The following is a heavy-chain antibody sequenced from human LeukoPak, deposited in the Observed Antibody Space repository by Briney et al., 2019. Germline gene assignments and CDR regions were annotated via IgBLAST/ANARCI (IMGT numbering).Heavy chain of an antibody. CDR2: ISTSSNTI. CDR1: GFIFSSYS. Sequence: GGSLRLSCAASGFIFSSYSMNWVRQAPGKGLEWVSYISTSSNTIYCVDSVKGRFTISRDNAKNSLYLQMNSLRDEDTAVYYCATIRAVAGRSYFDYWGQGTLVTVSS. V-gene: IGHV3-48*02. J-gene: IGHJ4*02. CDR3: ATIRAVAGRSYFDY. D-gene: IGHD6-19*01.